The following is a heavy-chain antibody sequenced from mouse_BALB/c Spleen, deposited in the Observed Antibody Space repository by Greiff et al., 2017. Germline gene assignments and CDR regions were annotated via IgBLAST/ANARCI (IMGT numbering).Heavy chain of an antibody. J-gene: IGHJ3*01. CDR2: IDPENGDT. D-gene: IGHD2-4*01. CDR3: NRGIYYDYDGAWFAY. CDR1: GFNIKDYY. Sequence: VQLQQSGAELVRSGASVKLSCTASGFNIKDYYMHWVKQRPEQGLEWIGWIDPENGDTEYAPKFQGKATMTADTSSNTAYQQLSSLTSEDTAVYYCNRGIYYDYDGAWFAYWGQGTLVTVSA. V-gene: IGHV14-4*02.